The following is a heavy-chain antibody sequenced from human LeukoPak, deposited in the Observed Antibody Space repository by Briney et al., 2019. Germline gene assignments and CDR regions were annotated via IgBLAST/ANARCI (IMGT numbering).Heavy chain of an antibody. Sequence: GGSLRLSCAASGFTVSSNYMSWVRQAPGKGLEWVSVIYSGGSTYYADSVKGRFTISRDNSKDTLYLQMNSLRAEDTAVYYCASGYSYGEPVDYWGQGTLVTVSS. CDR3: ASGYSYGEPVDY. J-gene: IGHJ4*02. V-gene: IGHV3-53*01. CDR2: IYSGGST. CDR1: GFTVSSNY. D-gene: IGHD5-18*01.